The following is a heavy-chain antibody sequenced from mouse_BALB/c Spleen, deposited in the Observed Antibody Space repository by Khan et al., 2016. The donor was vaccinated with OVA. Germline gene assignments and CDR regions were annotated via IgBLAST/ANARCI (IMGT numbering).Heavy chain of an antibody. V-gene: IGHV1-77*01. D-gene: IGHD1-1*01. CDR3: ARSYDGAWFAY. CDR1: GYTFTDYV. Sequence: QVQLQQSGPELVKPGASVKMSCKASGYTFTDYVITWVKQRTGQGLEWIGEIYPGSGSAYYNEKFKDKATLTADKSSDTAYMQLSSLTSEDSPVDFCARSYDGAWFAYWGQGTLVTASA. CDR2: IYPGSGSA. J-gene: IGHJ3*01.